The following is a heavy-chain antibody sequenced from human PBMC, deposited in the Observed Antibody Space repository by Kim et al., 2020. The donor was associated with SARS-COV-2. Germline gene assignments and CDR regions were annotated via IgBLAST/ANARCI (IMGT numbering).Heavy chain of an antibody. J-gene: IGHJ4*02. CDR3: AKWGTFCSSPTCYSFFDY. Sequence: GGSLRLSCAASGFTFSSFAMSWVRQAPGKGLEWVSAISDSGARTYYADSVKGRFTISRDNSNNTLRLQMNSLTAEDTAIYYCAKWGTFCSSPTCYSFFDYWGQGSPVTVSS. CDR1: GFTFSSFA. V-gene: IGHV3-23*01. CDR2: ISDSGART. D-gene: IGHD2-2*01.